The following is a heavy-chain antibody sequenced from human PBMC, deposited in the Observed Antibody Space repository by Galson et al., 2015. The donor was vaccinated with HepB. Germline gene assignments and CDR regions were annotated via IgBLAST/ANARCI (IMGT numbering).Heavy chain of an antibody. Sequence: SLRLSCAASGFTFSSYGMNWVRLAPGKGLEWVSYISTSSGYIYYADAVKGRFTISRDNAKNSLYLQMNSLTAEDTAVYFCARFMSGYSSSWLDYWGQGTLVTVSS. CDR3: ARFMSGYSSSWLDY. V-gene: IGHV3-21*01. CDR1: GFTFSSYG. CDR2: ISTSSGYI. J-gene: IGHJ4*02. D-gene: IGHD6-13*01.